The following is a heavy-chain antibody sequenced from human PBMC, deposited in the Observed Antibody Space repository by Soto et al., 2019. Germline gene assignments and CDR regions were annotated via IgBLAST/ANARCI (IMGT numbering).Heavy chain of an antibody. CDR3: ARVVVVIPPGYYYAMDV. Sequence: PGGSLSLSCAAAGVTFSSFHMNWVLQAPGWGLEWVAYITSSRDTIYYSDSVKGRFTISRDNGKNSLFLQMNSLRDEGTAVYYCARVVVVIPPGYYYAMDVWGQGT. CDR1: GVTFSSFH. V-gene: IGHV3-48*02. D-gene: IGHD3-22*01. J-gene: IGHJ6*02. CDR2: ITSSRDTI.